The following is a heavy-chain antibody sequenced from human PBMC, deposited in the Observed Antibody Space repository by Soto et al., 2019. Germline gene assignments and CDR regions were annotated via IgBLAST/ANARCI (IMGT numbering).Heavy chain of an antibody. Sequence: ASVKVSCKASGGTFSSYAISWVRQAPGQGLEWMGGIIPIFGTANYAQKFQGRVTITADESTSTAYMELSSLRSEDTAVYYCARGKYYDSSVMDLNDYWGQGTLVTVSS. J-gene: IGHJ4*02. V-gene: IGHV1-69*13. CDR2: IIPIFGTA. D-gene: IGHD3-22*01. CDR1: GGTFSSYA. CDR3: ARGKYYDSSVMDLNDY.